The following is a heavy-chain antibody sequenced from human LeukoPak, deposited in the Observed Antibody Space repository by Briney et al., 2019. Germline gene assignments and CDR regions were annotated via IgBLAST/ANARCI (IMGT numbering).Heavy chain of an antibody. V-gene: IGHV4-59*01. CDR2: IYYSGST. Sequence: SETLSLTCTVSGGSISSYYWNWIRQPPGKGLEWIGYIYYSGSTNYNPSLKSRVTISVDTSKKQFSLKLSSVTAADTAVYYCARGGTSYGFIFPFDYWGQGTLVTVSS. CDR1: GGSISSYY. J-gene: IGHJ4*02. D-gene: IGHD5-18*01. CDR3: ARGGTSYGFIFPFDY.